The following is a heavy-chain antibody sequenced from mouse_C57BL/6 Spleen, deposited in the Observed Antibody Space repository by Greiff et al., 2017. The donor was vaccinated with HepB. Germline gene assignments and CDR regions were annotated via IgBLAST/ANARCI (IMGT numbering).Heavy chain of an antibody. V-gene: IGHV5-4*01. CDR2: ISDGGSYT. CDR1: GFTFSSYA. D-gene: IGHD2-4*01. CDR3: ASYYDYDGAWFAY. J-gene: IGHJ3*01. Sequence: EVQVVESGGGLVKPGGSLKLSCAASGFTFSSYAMSWVRQTPEKRLEWVATISDGGSYTYYPDNVKGRFTISRDNAKNNLYLQMSHLKSEDTAMYYCASYYDYDGAWFAYWGQGTLVTVSA.